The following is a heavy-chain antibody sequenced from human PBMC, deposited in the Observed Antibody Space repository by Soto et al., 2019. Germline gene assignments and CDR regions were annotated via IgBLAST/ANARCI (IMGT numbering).Heavy chain of an antibody. Sequence: ASVKVSCKASGGTFSSYAISWVRQAPGQGLEWMGGIIPIFGTANYAQKFQGRVTITADESTSTAYMELSSLRSEDTAVYYCASGYDSSGYYIDYWGQGTLVTVSS. CDR1: GGTFSSYA. J-gene: IGHJ4*02. CDR2: IIPIFGTA. CDR3: ASGYDSSGYYIDY. D-gene: IGHD3-22*01. V-gene: IGHV1-69*13.